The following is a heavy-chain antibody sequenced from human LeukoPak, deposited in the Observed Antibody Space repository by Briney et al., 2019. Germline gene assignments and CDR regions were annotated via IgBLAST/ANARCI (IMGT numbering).Heavy chain of an antibody. D-gene: IGHD6-13*01. CDR2: ISSSSSYI. CDR1: GFTSSSYS. CDR3: ARDSRSSSWSPDY. V-gene: IGHV3-21*01. Sequence: GGSLRLSCAASGFTSSSYSMNWVRQAPGKGLEWVSSISSSSSYIYYADSVKGRFTISRDNAKNSLYLQMNSLRAEDTAVYYCARDSRSSSWSPDYWGQGTLVTVSS. J-gene: IGHJ4*02.